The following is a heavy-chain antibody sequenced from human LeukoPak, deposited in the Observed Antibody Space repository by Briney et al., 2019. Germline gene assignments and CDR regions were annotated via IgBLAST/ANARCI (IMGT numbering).Heavy chain of an antibody. CDR1: GFSLSDYW. D-gene: IGHD2-2*01. Sequence: GGSLRLSCVGSGFSLSDYWMHWVRQAPGKGLLWVSHINSDGSWTTYADSVKGRFTISKDNAKNTVYLQMNNLRAEDTAVYYCVSSYETYWGRGTLVTVSS. V-gene: IGHV3-74*01. J-gene: IGHJ4*02. CDR2: INSDGSWT. CDR3: VSSYETY.